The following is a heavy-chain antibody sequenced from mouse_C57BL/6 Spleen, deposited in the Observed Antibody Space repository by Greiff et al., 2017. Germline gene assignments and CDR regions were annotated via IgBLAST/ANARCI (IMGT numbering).Heavy chain of an antibody. J-gene: IGHJ3*01. D-gene: IGHD2-5*01. CDR2: ISYDGSN. CDR3: AREKDYYSNNGAY. CDR1: GYSITSGYY. Sequence: ESGPGLVKPSQSLSLTCSVTGYSITSGYYWNWIRQFPGNKLEWMGYISYDGSNNYNPSLKNRISITRDTSKNQFFLKLNSVTTEDTATYYCAREKDYYSNNGAYWGQGTLVTVSA. V-gene: IGHV3-6*01.